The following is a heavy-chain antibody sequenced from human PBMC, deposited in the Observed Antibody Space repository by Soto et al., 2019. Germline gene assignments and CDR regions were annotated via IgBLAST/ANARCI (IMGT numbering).Heavy chain of an antibody. CDR1: GGSFSGYY. CDR2: INHSGST. CDR3: ARGGPAAPRSYYYYYYMDV. V-gene: IGHV4-34*01. Sequence: SETLSLTCAVYGGSFSGYYWSWIRQPPGKGLEWIGEINHSGSTNYNPSLKSRVTISVDTSKNQFSLKLSSVTAADTAVYYCARGGPAAPRSYYYYYYMDVWGKGTTVTVSS. J-gene: IGHJ6*03. D-gene: IGHD2-2*01.